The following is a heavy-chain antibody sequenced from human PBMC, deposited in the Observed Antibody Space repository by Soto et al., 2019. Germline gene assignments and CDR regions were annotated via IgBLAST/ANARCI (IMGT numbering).Heavy chain of an antibody. Sequence: PGGSLRLSCPASGFTFSDYYMSWIRQAPGKGLEWVSYISSGGTVIYYADSVKGRFTISRDNAKNSLYLQMNSLRAEDTAVYYCAREGGYYYDSSGYYSLWGQGTLVTVSS. CDR1: GFTFSDYY. CDR2: ISSGGTVI. V-gene: IGHV3-11*01. CDR3: AREGGYYYDSSGYYSL. J-gene: IGHJ4*02. D-gene: IGHD3-22*01.